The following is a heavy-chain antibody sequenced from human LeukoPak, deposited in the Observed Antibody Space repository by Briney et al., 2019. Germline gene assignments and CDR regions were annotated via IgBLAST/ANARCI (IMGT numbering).Heavy chain of an antibody. V-gene: IGHV1-69*04. CDR1: GGTFSSYA. Sequence: SVKVSCKASGGTFSSYAISWVRQAPGQGLEWMGRIIPILGIANYAQKFQGRVTITADKSTSTAYMELSSLRSEDTAVYYCAREAPPREEVPPADWGQGTLVPVSS. J-gene: IGHJ4*02. CDR3: AREAPPREEVPPAD. CDR2: IIPILGIA. D-gene: IGHD2-2*01.